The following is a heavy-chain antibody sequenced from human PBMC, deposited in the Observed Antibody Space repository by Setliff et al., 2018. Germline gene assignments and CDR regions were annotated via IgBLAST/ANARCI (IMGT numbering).Heavy chain of an antibody. Sequence: SETLSLTCTVSGGSISSSSYFWGWIRQPPGKGLEWIGSIYYSGYAYYNPSLRTRVAMSVDTSKNQFSLKLNSVVAADTAVYFCASLTSGNSYPYWGQGTLVTVSS. V-gene: IGHV4-39*07. J-gene: IGHJ4*02. CDR1: GGSISSSSYF. CDR3: ASLTSGNSYPY. D-gene: IGHD1-26*01. CDR2: IYYSGYA.